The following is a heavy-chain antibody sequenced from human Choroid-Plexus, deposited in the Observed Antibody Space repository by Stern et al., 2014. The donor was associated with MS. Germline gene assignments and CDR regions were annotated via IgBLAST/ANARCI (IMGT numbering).Heavy chain of an antibody. J-gene: IGHJ5*02. D-gene: IGHD2/OR15-2a*01. Sequence: VQLVESGGGVVQPGRPLRLSCVVSGFTFGSCAMHWVRQAPGKGLEWVAGVSYDGRNKYYADSVKGRFTISRDNSQNTLYMQMSSLRPEDTAVYYCAKDRQYLTYFFDHWGQGSLVTVSS. CDR2: VSYDGRNK. CDR3: AKDRQYLTYFFDH. V-gene: IGHV3-30*18. CDR1: GFTFGSCA.